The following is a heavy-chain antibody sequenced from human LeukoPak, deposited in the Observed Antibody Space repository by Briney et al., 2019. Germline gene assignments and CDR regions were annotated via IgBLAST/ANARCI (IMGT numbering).Heavy chain of an antibody. V-gene: IGHV4-39*07. CDR1: GGSISSSSYY. Sequence: SETLSLTCTVSGGSISSSSYYWGWIRQPPGKGLEWIGSIYYSGSTYYNPSPKSRVTISVDTSKNQFSLKLSSVTAADTAVYYCARTYYYYGSGSFFDYWGQGTLVTVSS. CDR2: IYYSGST. CDR3: ARTYYYYGSGSFFDY. J-gene: IGHJ4*02. D-gene: IGHD3-10*01.